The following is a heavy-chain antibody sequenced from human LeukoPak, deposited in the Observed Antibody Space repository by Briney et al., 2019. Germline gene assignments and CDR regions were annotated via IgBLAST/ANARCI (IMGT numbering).Heavy chain of an antibody. CDR3: ARLTRIRGYSGYDQEALDY. CDR1: GYTFANYW. V-gene: IGHV5-51*01. J-gene: IGHJ4*02. D-gene: IGHD5-12*01. CDR2: IYPGDSDT. Sequence: GESLKISCKGSGYTFANYWIGWVRQMPGKGLEWMGIIYPGDSDTRYSPSFQGQVTISADKSISTAYLQWSSLKASDTAMYYCARLTRIRGYSGYDQEALDYWGQGTLVTVSS.